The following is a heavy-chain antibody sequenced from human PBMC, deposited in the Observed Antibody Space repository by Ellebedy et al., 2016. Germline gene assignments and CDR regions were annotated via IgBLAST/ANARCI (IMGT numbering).Heavy chain of an antibody. CDR3: ARAEDTAMVFDY. J-gene: IGHJ4*02. CDR1: GGTFSSYA. D-gene: IGHD5-18*01. V-gene: IGHV1-69*04. Sequence: ASVKVSCKTSGGTFSSYAISWVRQAPGQGLEWMGRIIPIVGIAIYAQKFQGRVTITADKSTSTAYMELSSLRSEDTGVYYCARAEDTAMVFDYWGQGTLVTVSS. CDR2: IIPIVGIA.